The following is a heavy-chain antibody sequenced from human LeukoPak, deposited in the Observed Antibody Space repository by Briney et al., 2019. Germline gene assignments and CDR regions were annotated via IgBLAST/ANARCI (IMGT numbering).Heavy chain of an antibody. CDR1: GGTFSSYA. J-gene: IGHJ2*01. CDR3: AREVAVAGNRGAPYWYFDL. V-gene: IGHV1-69*13. D-gene: IGHD6-19*01. Sequence: LVKVSCKASGGTFSSYAISWVRQAPGQGLEWMGGIIPIFGTANYAQKFQGRVTITADESTSTAYMELSSLRSEDTAVYYCAREVAVAGNRGAPYWYFDLWGRGTLVTVSS. CDR2: IIPIFGTA.